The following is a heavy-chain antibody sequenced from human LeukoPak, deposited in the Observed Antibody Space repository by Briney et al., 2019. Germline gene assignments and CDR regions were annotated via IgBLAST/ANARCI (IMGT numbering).Heavy chain of an antibody. D-gene: IGHD6-13*01. CDR1: GLTVSSNY. Sequence: PGGSLRLSCAASGLTVSSNYMSWVRQAPGEGLEWVSVIYSGGSTYYADSVKGRFTISRDNSKNTLYLQMNSLRAEDTAVYYCATRVGSSHSRYYGMDVWGQGTTVTVSS. J-gene: IGHJ6*02. CDR3: ATRVGSSHSRYYGMDV. CDR2: IYSGGST. V-gene: IGHV3-53*01.